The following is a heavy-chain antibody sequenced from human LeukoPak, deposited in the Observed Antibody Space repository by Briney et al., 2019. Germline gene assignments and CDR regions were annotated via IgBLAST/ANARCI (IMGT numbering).Heavy chain of an antibody. CDR3: ARDRPHCSSTSCYGGYYYYGMDV. CDR1: GDSVSSDSAA. CDR2: TYSRAKGYN. J-gene: IGHJ6*04. V-gene: IGHV6-1*01. D-gene: IGHD2-2*01. Sequence: SQTLSLTCAISGDSVSSDSAAWNWIRQSPSRGLEWLGRTYSRAKGYNDYAVSVKSRITINPDTSKNQFSLQLNSVTPEDTAVYYCARDRPHCSSTSCYGGYYYYGMDVWGKGTTVTVSS.